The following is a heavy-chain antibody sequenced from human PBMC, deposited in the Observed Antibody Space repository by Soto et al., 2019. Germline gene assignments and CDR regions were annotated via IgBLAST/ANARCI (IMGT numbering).Heavy chain of an antibody. CDR1: GGSISGFY. J-gene: IGHJ4*02. CDR2: IHTGGTP. CDR3: ARISGGPIR. D-gene: IGHD2-2*02. Sequence: QVQLQESGPGLLKPSEPLSLTCTVSGGSISGFYWNWFRQPAGKGLEWIGRIHTGGTPNYKPSLRSRITMSVDKSKNQFTLQLTSVTSADPAVYYCARISGGPIRWGQGTLVTVSS. V-gene: IGHV4-4*07.